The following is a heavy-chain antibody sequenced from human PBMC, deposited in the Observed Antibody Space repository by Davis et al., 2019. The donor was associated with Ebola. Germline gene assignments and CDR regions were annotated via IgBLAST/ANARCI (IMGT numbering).Heavy chain of an antibody. CDR1: GYTFTSYD. Sequence: ASVKVSCKAFGYTFTSYDINWVRQATGQGLEWMGWMNPNSGNTGYAQKFQGRVTITRNTSISTAYMELSSLRSEDTAVYYCARHSSLAAFDYWGQGTLVTVSS. V-gene: IGHV1-8*03. CDR3: ARHSSLAAFDY. CDR2: MNPNSGNT. D-gene: IGHD6-6*01. J-gene: IGHJ4*02.